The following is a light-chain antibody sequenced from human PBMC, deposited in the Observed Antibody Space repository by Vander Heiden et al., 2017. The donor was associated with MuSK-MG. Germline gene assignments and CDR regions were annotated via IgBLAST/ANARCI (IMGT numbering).Light chain of an antibody. CDR2: GAS. Sequence: EIVMTQSPATLSVSPGERATLSCRASQSVSSNLAWYQQKPGQAPRLLIYGASTRATGIPARFSGSGSGTEFTHTISSLQSEDFAVYYCQQDNNWPLTFGGGTKVEIK. CDR1: QSVSSN. CDR3: QQDNNWPLT. J-gene: IGKJ4*01. V-gene: IGKV3-15*01.